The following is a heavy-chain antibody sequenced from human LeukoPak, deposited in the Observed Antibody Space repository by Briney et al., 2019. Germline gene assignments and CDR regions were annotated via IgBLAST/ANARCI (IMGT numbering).Heavy chain of an antibody. Sequence: PSETLSLTCTVSGASIRTFYWTSIRQPPGKGLEWIAYTSYSGSTTYNPSLKSRATISLDTSKNQFSLNLNSLTAADTAVYYCARGIGNSRGTRFDPGGQGTLVTVSS. CDR1: GASIRTFY. CDR3: ARGIGNSRGTRFDP. V-gene: IGHV4-59*01. D-gene: IGHD3-22*01. J-gene: IGHJ5*02. CDR2: TSYSGST.